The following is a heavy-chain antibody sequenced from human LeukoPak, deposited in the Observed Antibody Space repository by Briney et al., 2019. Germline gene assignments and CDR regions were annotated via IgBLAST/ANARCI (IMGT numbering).Heavy chain of an antibody. CDR3: ATTGGDIYYYYMDV. J-gene: IGHJ6*03. V-gene: IGHV1-69*13. CDR2: IIPVLSTA. CDR1: GDTFSRYA. D-gene: IGHD3-16*01. Sequence: GASVKVSCKASGDTFSRYAISWMRQAPGQGLEWMGGIIPVLSTANYAQKFQDRVTITADESTSTTYMELSSLKSEDTAVYYCATTGGDIYYYYMDVWGKGTTVTISS.